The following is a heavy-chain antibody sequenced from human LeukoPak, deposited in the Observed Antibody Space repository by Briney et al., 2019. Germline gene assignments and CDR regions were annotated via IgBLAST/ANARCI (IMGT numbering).Heavy chain of an antibody. V-gene: IGHV1-3*01. D-gene: IGHD3-10*01. CDR1: GYTFTSYA. Sequence: ASVKVSCKASGYTFTSYAMHWVRQAPGQRLEWMGWINAGNGNTKYSQKFQGRVTITRDTSASTAYMELSSLRSEDTAVYYCARERHIRGAYGMEVWGEGTTVTVSS. CDR2: INAGNGNT. CDR3: ARERHIRGAYGMEV. J-gene: IGHJ6*04.